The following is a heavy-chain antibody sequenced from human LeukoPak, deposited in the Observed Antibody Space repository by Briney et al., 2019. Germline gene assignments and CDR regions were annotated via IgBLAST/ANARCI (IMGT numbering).Heavy chain of an antibody. Sequence: ASVKVSCKASGYTFTSYAMNWVRQAPGQGLEWMGWINTNTGNPTYAQGFTGRFVFSLDTSVSTAYLQISGLKAEDTAVYYCARVRFAGATRVVDYWGQATLVTVSS. D-gene: IGHD1-26*01. CDR2: INTNTGNP. V-gene: IGHV7-4-1*02. J-gene: IGHJ4*02. CDR3: ARVRFAGATRVVDY. CDR1: GYTFTSYA.